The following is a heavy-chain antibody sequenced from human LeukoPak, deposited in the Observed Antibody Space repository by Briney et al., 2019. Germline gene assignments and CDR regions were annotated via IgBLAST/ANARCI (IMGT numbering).Heavy chain of an antibody. V-gene: IGHV4-4*07. D-gene: IGHD3-22*01. CDR1: GGSINGYY. Sequence: SETLSLTCTVSGGSINGYYWSWIRQPAGRGLEWIGRIYSNVRTNYNPSLKSRVTLSVDTSKNQFSLKLSSVTAADTAVYYCARDVIADDSGSCFESWGQGTLVTASS. J-gene: IGHJ4*02. CDR2: IYSNVRT. CDR3: ARDVIADDSGSCFES.